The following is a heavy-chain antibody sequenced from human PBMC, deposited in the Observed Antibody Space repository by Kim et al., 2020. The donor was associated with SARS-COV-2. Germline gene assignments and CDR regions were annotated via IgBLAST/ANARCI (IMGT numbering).Heavy chain of an antibody. CDR1: EFTFSTYE. Sequence: GGSLRLSCAASEFTFSTYEMSWVRQAPGKGLEWVSYISSSGGSIYYADSVKGRFTISRDNAKNSLFLQMNSLRAEDTAVYYCARDRIATSGKDAFDIWV. V-gene: IGHV3-48*03. CDR2: ISSSGGSI. D-gene: IGHD6-13*01. J-gene: IGHJ3*02. CDR3: ARDRIATSGKDAFDI.